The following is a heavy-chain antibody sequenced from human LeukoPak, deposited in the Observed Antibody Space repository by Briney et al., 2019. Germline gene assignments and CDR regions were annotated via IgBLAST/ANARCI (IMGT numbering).Heavy chain of an antibody. V-gene: IGHV1-18*01. D-gene: IGHD6-13*01. CDR1: GGTFSSYA. CDR3: AREAGIAAPVGWFDF. J-gene: IGHJ4*02. CDR2: ISVYNGNT. Sequence: ASVKVSCKASGGTFSSYAISWVRQAPGQGPEWMGWISVYNGNTNYAQKFQGRVTMTTDTSTSTAYMELWSLRSDDTAFYYCAREAGIAAPVGWFDFWGQGSLVTVSS.